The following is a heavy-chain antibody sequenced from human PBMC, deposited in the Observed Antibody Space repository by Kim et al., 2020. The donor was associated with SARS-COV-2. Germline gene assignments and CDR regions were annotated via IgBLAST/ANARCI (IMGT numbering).Heavy chain of an antibody. CDR2: INSDVSST. D-gene: IGHD3-16*02. Sequence: GGSLRLSCAASGFTFSSYWMHWVRQAPGKGLVWVSRINSDVSSTSYADSVKGRFTISRDNAKNTLYLQMNSLRAEDTAVYYCVSPGQSAFLRLGELSRWGQGTLVTVSS. V-gene: IGHV3-74*01. J-gene: IGHJ4*02. CDR3: VSPGQSAFLRLGELSR. CDR1: GFTFSSYW.